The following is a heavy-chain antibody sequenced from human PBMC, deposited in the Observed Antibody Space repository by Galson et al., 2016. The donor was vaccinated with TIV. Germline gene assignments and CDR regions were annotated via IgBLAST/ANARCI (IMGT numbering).Heavy chain of an antibody. CDR3: AKDFGVYYGDCSTSDY. D-gene: IGHD4-17*01. CDR1: GYTFTSYY. CDR2: INPTDGST. V-gene: IGHV1-46*01. J-gene: IGHJ4*02. Sequence: SVKVSCKASGYTFTSYYIHWVRQAPGQGFEWMGIINPTDGSTSYLQQLQGRLIMTSDTSTTTVYMELSSLRFEDTAVYYCAKDFGVYYGDCSTSDYWGQGTLVTVSS.